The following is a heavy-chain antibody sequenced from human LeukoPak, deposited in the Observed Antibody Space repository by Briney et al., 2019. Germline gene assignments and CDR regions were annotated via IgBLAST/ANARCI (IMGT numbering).Heavy chain of an antibody. D-gene: IGHD5-18*01. Sequence: ASVKVSCKASGYTFTSYYMHWVRQAPGQGLEWMGIINPSGGSTSYAQKFQGRVTMTRDTSTSTVYMELSSLRSEDTVVYYCARDRKETWIQLDYFDYWGQGTLVTVSS. CDR3: ARDRKETWIQLDYFDY. CDR2: INPSGGST. CDR1: GYTFTSYY. V-gene: IGHV1-46*01. J-gene: IGHJ4*02.